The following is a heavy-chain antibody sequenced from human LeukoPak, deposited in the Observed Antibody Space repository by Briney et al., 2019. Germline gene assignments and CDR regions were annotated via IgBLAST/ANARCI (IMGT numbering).Heavy chain of an antibody. CDR3: ARHENWGSSKGDSFHI. CDR2: VHYSGTT. D-gene: IGHD7-27*01. V-gene: IGHV4-59*08. Sequence: SETLSLTCTVSGGSLSSYYWIWIRQPPGKGLEWIGYVHYSGTTTYNPSLKSRVTISVDTPKNQFSLALSSVTAADTAVYYCARHENWGSSKGDSFHIWGQGKMVTVSS. CDR1: GGSLSSYY. J-gene: IGHJ3*02.